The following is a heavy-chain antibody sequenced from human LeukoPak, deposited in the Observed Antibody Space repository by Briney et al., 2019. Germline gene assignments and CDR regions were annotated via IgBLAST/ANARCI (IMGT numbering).Heavy chain of an antibody. J-gene: IGHJ4*02. CDR2: ISGSGGGT. V-gene: IGHV3-23*01. Sequence: GSLRLSCAASGFTFSSYAMSWVRQAPGKGLEWVSAISGSGGGTYYADSVKGRFTISRDNSKNTLYLQMNSLRAEDTAVYYCAKDARATFLQYYFDFWGQGTLVTVSS. D-gene: IGHD2/OR15-2a*01. CDR1: GFTFSSYA. CDR3: AKDARATFLQYYFDF.